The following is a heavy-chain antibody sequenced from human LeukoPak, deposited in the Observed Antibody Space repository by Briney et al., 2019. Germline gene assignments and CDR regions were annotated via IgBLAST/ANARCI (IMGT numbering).Heavy chain of an antibody. CDR3: ARDYDSSGLDY. V-gene: IGHV3-30*04. CDR1: GFTFSSYA. Sequence: GGSLRLSCAASGFTFSSYAMHWVRQAPGKGLEWVAVISYDGSNRYYADSVKGRFTISRDNSKNTLYLQMNSLRAEDTAVYYCARDYDSSGLDYWGQGTLVTVSS. J-gene: IGHJ4*02. D-gene: IGHD3-22*01. CDR2: ISYDGSNR.